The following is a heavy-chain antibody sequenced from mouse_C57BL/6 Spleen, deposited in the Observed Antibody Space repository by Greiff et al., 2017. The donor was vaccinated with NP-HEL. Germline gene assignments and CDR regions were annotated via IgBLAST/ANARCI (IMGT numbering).Heavy chain of an antibody. CDR3: VRRGDRGYAMDY. V-gene: IGHV10-1*01. CDR2: IRSKSNNYAT. J-gene: IGHJ4*01. CDR1: GFSFNTYA. Sequence: EVMLVESGGGLVQPKGSLKLSCAASGFSFNTYAMNWVRQAPGKGLEWVARIRSKSNNYATYYADSVKDRFTISRDDSESMLYLQMNNLKTEDTAMYYCVRRGDRGYAMDYWGQGTSVTVSS.